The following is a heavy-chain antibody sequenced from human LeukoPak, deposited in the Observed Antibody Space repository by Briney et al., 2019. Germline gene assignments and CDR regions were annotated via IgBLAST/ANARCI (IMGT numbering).Heavy chain of an antibody. CDR3: ARGIVVVPAATKYYYYYMDV. J-gene: IGHJ6*03. CDR1: GGSISSYY. D-gene: IGHD2-2*01. Sequence: SETLSLTCTVSGGSISSYYWSWIRQPAGKGLEWIGRFYTSGSTNYNPSLKSRVTMSVDTSKNQFSLKLSSVTAADTAVYYCARGIVVVPAATKYYYYYMDVWGKGTTVTVSS. V-gene: IGHV4-4*07. CDR2: FYTSGST.